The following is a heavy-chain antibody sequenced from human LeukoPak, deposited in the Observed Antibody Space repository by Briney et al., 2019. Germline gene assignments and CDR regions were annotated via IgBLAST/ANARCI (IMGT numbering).Heavy chain of an antibody. CDR1: GYTFTSYG. Sequence: ASLKVSCKASGYTFTSYGISWVRQAPGQGLEWMLCISAYNGTTNYAQKLQGRVTMTTDTSTNTAYMEMRSLRSDDTAVYYWAISPEGDWFDPWGQGTLVTVSS. J-gene: IGHJ5*02. CDR2: ISAYNGTT. CDR3: AISPEGDWFDP. V-gene: IGHV1-18*01. D-gene: IGHD1-14*01.